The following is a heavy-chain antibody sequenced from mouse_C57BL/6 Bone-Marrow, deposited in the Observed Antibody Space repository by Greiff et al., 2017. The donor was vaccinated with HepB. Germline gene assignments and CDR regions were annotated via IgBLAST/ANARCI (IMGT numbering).Heavy chain of an antibody. CDR3: ARERDYEYYAMDY. Sequence: QVQLKESGAELARPGASVKLSCKASGYTFTSYGISWVKQRTGQGLEWIGEIYPRSGNTYYIEKFKGKATLTADKSSSTAYMELRSLTSEDSAVYFCARERDYEYYAMDYWGQGTSVTVSS. CDR2: IYPRSGNT. V-gene: IGHV1-81*01. J-gene: IGHJ4*01. CDR1: GYTFTSYG. D-gene: IGHD2-4*01.